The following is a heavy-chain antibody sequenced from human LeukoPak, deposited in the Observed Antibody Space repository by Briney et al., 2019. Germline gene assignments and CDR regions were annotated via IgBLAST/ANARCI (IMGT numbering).Heavy chain of an antibody. CDR1: GDSISGYY. V-gene: IGHV4-59*01. D-gene: IGHD5-24*01. CDR2: IYYSGST. CDR3: ARSRDGYLVGFDY. J-gene: IGHJ4*02. Sequence: SETLSLTCSVSGDSISGYYWSWIRQPPGKGLEWIGCIYYSGSTDNNPSLKSRVTISLDTSKNQFSLKLSSVAAADTAVYYCARSRDGYLVGFDYWGQGTLVTVSS.